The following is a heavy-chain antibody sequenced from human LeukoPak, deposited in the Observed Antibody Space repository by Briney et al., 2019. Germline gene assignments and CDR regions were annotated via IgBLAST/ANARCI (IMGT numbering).Heavy chain of an antibody. J-gene: IGHJ4*02. CDR3: ARDRKVGATTPLGY. D-gene: IGHD1-26*01. V-gene: IGHV1-18*01. CDR2: ISAYNGNT. CDR1: GYTFTSYG. Sequence: ASVKVSCKASGYTFTSYGISWVRQAPGQGLEWMGWISAYNGNTNYAQKLQGRVTMTTDTSTSTAYMELRSLRSDDTAVYYCARDRKVGATTPLGYWGQGTLVTVSS.